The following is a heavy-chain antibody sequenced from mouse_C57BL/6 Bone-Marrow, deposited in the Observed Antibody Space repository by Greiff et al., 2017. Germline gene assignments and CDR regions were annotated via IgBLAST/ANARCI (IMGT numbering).Heavy chain of an antibody. CDR1: GYAFRSSW. J-gene: IGHJ1*03. CDR3: ARRSWDWYFDV. V-gene: IGHV1-82*01. CDR2: IYPGDGDT. D-gene: IGHD4-1*01. Sequence: VQLQQSGPELVKPGASVKISCKASGYAFRSSWMNWVKQRPGKGLEWIGRIYPGDGDTNYNGKFKGKATLTADKSSSTAYMQLSCLTSEDSAVYCGARRSWDWYFDVWGTGTTGTVSS.